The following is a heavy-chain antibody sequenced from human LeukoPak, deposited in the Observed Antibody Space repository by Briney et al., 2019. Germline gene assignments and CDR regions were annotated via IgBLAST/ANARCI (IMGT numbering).Heavy chain of an antibody. CDR2: IGTAGDT. CDR3: ARGLATIEEGWFDP. J-gene: IGHJ5*02. D-gene: IGHD5-12*01. Sequence: GGSLRLSCAASGFTFSSYDMHWVRQATGKGLEWVSAIGTAGDTYYPGSVKGRFTISRENAKNSLYLQMNSLRAGDTAVYYCARGLATIEEGWFDPWGQGTLATVSS. V-gene: IGHV3-13*01. CDR1: GFTFSSYD.